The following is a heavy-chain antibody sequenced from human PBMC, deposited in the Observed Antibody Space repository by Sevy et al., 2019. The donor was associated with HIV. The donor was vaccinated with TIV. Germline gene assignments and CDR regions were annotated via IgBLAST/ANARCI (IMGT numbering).Heavy chain of an antibody. V-gene: IGHV3-53*01. CDR2: IYRGDNT. D-gene: IGHD3-22*01. J-gene: IGHJ6*02. Sequence: GGSLGLSCAASGFNVSSNYMNWVRQAPGKGLEWVSVIYRGDNTYYADSVKGRFTISRDTSKNTLYLQMNSLRAEDTAVYYCARDRITYYYDSSGYYTSGYGMDVWGQGTTVTVSS. CDR3: ARDRITYYYDSSGYYTSGYGMDV. CDR1: GFNVSSNY.